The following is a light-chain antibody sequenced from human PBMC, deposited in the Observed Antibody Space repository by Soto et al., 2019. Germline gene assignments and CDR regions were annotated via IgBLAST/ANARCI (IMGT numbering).Light chain of an antibody. V-gene: IGKV3-11*01. J-gene: IGKJ5*01. CDR1: PSVTNY. Sequence: PGATATLSCRASPSVTNYLAWYQQKPGQAPRLLIYGAFNRATGIPARFSGSGSGADFTLTTSSLEPEDFAVYYCQQRNIWPPVTFGQGTRLEIK. CDR2: GAF. CDR3: QQRNIWPPVT.